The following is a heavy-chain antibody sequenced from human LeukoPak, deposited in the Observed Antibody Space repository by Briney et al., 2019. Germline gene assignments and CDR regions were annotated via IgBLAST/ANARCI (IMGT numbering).Heavy chain of an antibody. D-gene: IGHD1-26*01. CDR2: INSDGSST. V-gene: IGHV3-74*01. CDR3: ARWDYYYYYMDV. CDR1: GFTFSRYW. J-gene: IGHJ6*03. Sequence: PGGSLRLSCAASGFTFSRYWMHWVRQAPGKGLVWVSRINSDGSSTSYADSVKGRFTISRDNAKNTLYLQMNSLRAEDTAVYYRARWDYYYYYMDVWGKGTTVTVSS.